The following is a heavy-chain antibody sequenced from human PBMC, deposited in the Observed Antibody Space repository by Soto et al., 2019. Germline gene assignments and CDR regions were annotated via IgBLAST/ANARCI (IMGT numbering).Heavy chain of an antibody. J-gene: IGHJ5*02. CDR1: GGSVSSGSYY. CDR3: ARDNYYDSSGYLNWFDP. D-gene: IGHD3-22*01. CDR2: IYYSGST. V-gene: IGHV4-61*01. Sequence: KASETLSLTCTVSGGSVSSGSYYWSWIRQPPGKGPEWIGYIYYSGSTNYNPSLKSRVTISVDTSKNQFSLKLSSVTAADTAVYYCARDNYYDSSGYLNWFDPWGQGTLVTVSS.